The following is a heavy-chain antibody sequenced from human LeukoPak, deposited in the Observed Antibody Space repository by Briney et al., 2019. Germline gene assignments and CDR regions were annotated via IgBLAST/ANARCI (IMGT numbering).Heavy chain of an antibody. Sequence: QTGGSLRLSCAASGFTFSNYAMHWVRQAPDKGLEWVAVVSYDGSNKYYADSVKGRFTVSRDNSKNTLYLQMNTLRAEDTAVYYCARDHCSGGSCYSGYFGYWGQGTLVTVSP. CDR1: GFTFSNYA. CDR3: ARDHCSGGSCYSGYFGY. J-gene: IGHJ4*02. V-gene: IGHV3-30*14. D-gene: IGHD2-15*01. CDR2: VSYDGSNK.